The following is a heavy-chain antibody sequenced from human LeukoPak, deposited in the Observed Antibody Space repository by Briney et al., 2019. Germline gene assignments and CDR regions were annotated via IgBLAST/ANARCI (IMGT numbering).Heavy chain of an antibody. V-gene: IGHV4-59*13. D-gene: IGHD1-26*01. CDR2: IYSSGST. Sequence: SETLSLTCTVSGGSISSYYWSWIRQPPGKGLGWIGYIYSSGSTNYNPSLKSRFTISVDTSKNQFSLKLSSVTAADTAVYYCARVVRYSRTLVSWGQGTLVTVSS. CDR1: GGSISSYY. J-gene: IGHJ5*02. CDR3: ARVVRYSRTLVS.